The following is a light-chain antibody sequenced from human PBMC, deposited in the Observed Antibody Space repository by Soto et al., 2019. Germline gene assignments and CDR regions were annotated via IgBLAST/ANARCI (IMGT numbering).Light chain of an antibody. CDR1: QTIGSW. Sequence: DIQMTQSPSTLSASVGDRVTVTCRASQTIGSWLAWYQQKPGRAPKLLIFDAFSLESGVPSRFSGNGSGTEFTLTISGLQPDDFASYYCQQYNSYSGMFGQGTKV. CDR2: DAF. CDR3: QQYNSYSGM. V-gene: IGKV1-5*01. J-gene: IGKJ1*01.